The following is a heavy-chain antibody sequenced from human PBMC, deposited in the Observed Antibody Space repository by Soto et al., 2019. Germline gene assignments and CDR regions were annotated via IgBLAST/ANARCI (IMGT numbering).Heavy chain of an antibody. V-gene: IGHV3-21*01. D-gene: IGHD1-26*01. J-gene: IGHJ6*02. CDR1: GFTFCSYI. Sequence: GGSLTLSCASSGFTFCSYIMNWVRPAPGKGLEWVSSISSSSSYIYYADSVKGRFTSSRDNAKNSLYLQMNSLRAEDTAVYYCARGGVGAYYGMDVWGQGTTVNGS. CDR3: ARGGVGAYYGMDV. CDR2: ISSSSSYI.